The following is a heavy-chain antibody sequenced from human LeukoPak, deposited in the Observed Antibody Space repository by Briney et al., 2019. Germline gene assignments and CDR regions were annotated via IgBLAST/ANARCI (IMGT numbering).Heavy chain of an antibody. Sequence: ASVKVSCKASGGTFSSYAISWVRQAPGQGLEWMGRIIPIFGIANYAQKFQGRVTITADKSTSTAYMELSSLRSEDTAVYYCARDRGKSPEGYFDYWGQGTLVTVSS. V-gene: IGHV1-69*04. J-gene: IGHJ4*02. CDR1: GGTFSSYA. CDR2: IIPIFGIA. CDR3: ARDRGKSPEGYFDY.